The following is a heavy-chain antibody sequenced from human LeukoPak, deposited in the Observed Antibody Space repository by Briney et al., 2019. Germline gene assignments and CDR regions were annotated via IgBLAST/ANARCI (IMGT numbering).Heavy chain of an antibody. CDR3: ARASLSDTYYYYGMDV. V-gene: IGHV4-30-2*01. J-gene: IGHJ6*02. Sequence: PSETLSLTCSVSGSSITSNNFSWSWIRQPPGKGLERIGNIYHGGTTYYNPSLKSRVTISVDRSKNQVSLRLSSVTAADTAVYYCARASLSDTYYYYGMDVWGQGTTVTVSS. D-gene: IGHD5-18*01. CDR1: GSSITSNNFS. CDR2: IYHGGTT.